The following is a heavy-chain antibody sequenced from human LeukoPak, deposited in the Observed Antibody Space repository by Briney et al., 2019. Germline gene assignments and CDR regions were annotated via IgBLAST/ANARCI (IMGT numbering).Heavy chain of an antibody. V-gene: IGHV3-23*01. CDR2: ISGSGGNT. J-gene: IGHJ4*02. CDR1: GFTVSSNF. CDR3: AKLSVTYNFDY. D-gene: IGHD4-17*01. Sequence: PGGSLRLSCAASGFTVSSNFMSWVRQGPGKGLEWVSAISGSGGNTYYADSVKGRFTISRDNSKNTLYLQMNSLRAEDTAVYYCAKLSVTYNFDYWGLGTLVTVSS.